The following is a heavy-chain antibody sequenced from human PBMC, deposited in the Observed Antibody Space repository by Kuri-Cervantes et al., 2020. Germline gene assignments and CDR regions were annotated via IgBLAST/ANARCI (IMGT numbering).Heavy chain of an antibody. CDR3: ARESGYDPGDNWFDP. Sequence: SQTLSLTCAVYGGSFSGYYWSWIRQPPGKGLEWIGEINHSGSTNYNPSLKSRVTISVDTSKNRFSPKLSSVTAADTAVYYCARESGYDPGDNWFDPWGQGTLVTVSS. J-gene: IGHJ5*02. V-gene: IGHV4-34*01. CDR1: GGSFSGYY. CDR2: INHSGST. D-gene: IGHD5-12*01.